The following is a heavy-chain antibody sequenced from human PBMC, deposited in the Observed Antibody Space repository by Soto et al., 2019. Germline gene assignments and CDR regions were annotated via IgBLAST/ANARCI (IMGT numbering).Heavy chain of an antibody. CDR3: ARERDYSGNAPSEY. J-gene: IGHJ4*02. V-gene: IGHV3-23*01. CDR2: ISGSLIST. Sequence: EVQLLESGGDLVQPGGSLRLSCAASGFTFTNYAMNWVRQAPGKGLEWVSFISGSLISTYYADSVKGRFTISRDSSLDTLFLQMNSLRAEDTAVYYCARERDYSGNAPSEYWGQGTLVIVSS. CDR1: GFTFTNYA. D-gene: IGHD4-4*01.